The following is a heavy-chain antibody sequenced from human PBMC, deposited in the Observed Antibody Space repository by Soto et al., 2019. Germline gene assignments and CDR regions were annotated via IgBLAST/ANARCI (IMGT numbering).Heavy chain of an antibody. Sequence: VGSLRLSCAASGFTFSSYWMHWVRQAPGKGLVWVSRINSDGSSTSYADSVKGRFTISRDNAKNTLYLQMNSLRAEDTAVYYCARGYRGGGYCSSTSCPNYYYYYGMDVWGQGTTVTVSS. CDR1: GFTFSSYW. CDR2: INSDGSST. V-gene: IGHV3-74*01. CDR3: ARGYRGGGYCSSTSCPNYYYYYGMDV. D-gene: IGHD2-2*03. J-gene: IGHJ6*02.